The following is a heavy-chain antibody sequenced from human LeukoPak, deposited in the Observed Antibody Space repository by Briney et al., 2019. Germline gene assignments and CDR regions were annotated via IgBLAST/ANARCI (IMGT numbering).Heavy chain of an antibody. CDR1: GGSFSGYY. CDR2: INHSGST. Sequence: SETLSLTCAVYGGSFSGYYWSWIRQPPGKGLEWIGEINHSGSTNYNPSLKSRVTISVDTSKNQFSLKLSSVTAADTAVYYCARPRFEGGYYYFDYWGQGTLVTVSS. V-gene: IGHV4-34*01. J-gene: IGHJ4*02. CDR3: ARPRFEGGYYYFDY. D-gene: IGHD3-22*01.